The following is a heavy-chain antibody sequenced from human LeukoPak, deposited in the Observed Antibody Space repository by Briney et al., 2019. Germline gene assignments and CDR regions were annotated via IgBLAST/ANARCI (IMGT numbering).Heavy chain of an antibody. Sequence: SSETLSLTCTVSGGSISSYYWSWIRQPAGKGLEWIGRIYTSGSTNYNPSLKSRVTMSVDTSKNQFSLKLSSVTAADTAVYYCARNLNWQQLVLGDWFDPWGQGTLVTVSS. V-gene: IGHV4-4*07. CDR1: GGSISSYY. CDR2: IYTSGST. J-gene: IGHJ5*02. D-gene: IGHD6-13*01. CDR3: ARNLNWQQLVLGDWFDP.